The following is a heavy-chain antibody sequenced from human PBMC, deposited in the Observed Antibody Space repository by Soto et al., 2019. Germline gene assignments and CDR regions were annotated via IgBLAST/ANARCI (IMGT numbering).Heavy chain of an antibody. CDR1: GFTFSSYA. V-gene: IGHV3-23*01. J-gene: IGHJ3*02. D-gene: IGHD2-15*01. CDR3: AKVSRSGRPFDI. CDR2: ISGSGGST. Sequence: EVQLLESGGGMVQPGGSLRLSCAASGFTFSSYAMSWVRQAPGKGLEWVSAISGSGGSTYYADSVKGRFTISRDNSKNTLYLQMNSLRAEDTAGYYCAKVSRSGRPFDILGQGTMVTVSS.